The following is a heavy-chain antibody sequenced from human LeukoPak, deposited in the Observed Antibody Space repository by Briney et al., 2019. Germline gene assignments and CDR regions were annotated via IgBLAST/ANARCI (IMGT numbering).Heavy chain of an antibody. D-gene: IGHD2-2*01. CDR3: AREVITPGDSDGFDL. J-gene: IGHJ3*01. CDR1: GGSISSANHF. CDR2: IHYDGRA. V-gene: IGHV4-30-4*08. Sequence: SQTLSLTCTVSGGSISSANHFWRWVRQAPGEGLEWIGYIHYDGRAHYNPSLKSRVSMSLDMSKNQFSLSLSSVTAAGTAIYYCAREVITPGDSDGFDLWGQGTMVSVSS.